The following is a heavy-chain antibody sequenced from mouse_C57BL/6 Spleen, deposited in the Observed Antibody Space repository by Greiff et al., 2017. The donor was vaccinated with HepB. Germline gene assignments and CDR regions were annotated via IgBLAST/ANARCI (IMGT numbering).Heavy chain of an antibody. J-gene: IGHJ3*01. D-gene: IGHD2-4*01. Sequence: QVQLQQPGAELVKPGASVKLSCKASGYTFTSYWMQWVKQRPGQGLEWIGEIDPSDSYTNYNQKFKGKATLTVDTSSRTAYMQLSSLTSEDSAVYYCARRGGEDYDRAWFAYWGQGTLVTVSA. V-gene: IGHV1-50*01. CDR2: IDPSDSYT. CDR1: GYTFTSYW. CDR3: ARRGGEDYDRAWFAY.